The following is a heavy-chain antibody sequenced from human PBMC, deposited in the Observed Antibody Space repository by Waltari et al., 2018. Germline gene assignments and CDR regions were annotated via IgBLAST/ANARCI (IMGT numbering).Heavy chain of an antibody. V-gene: IGHV1-2*06. J-gene: IGHJ6*02. CDR3: ASGLEIAAAEYYYGMDV. Sequence: QVQLVQSGAEVKKPGSSVKVSCKASGGTFSSYAISWVRQAPGQGLEWMGRINPNSGGTNYAQKCQGRGTMTSDTSISTAYMELSRLRSDDTAVYYCASGLEIAAAEYYYGMDVWGQGTTVTVSS. D-gene: IGHD6-13*01. CDR1: GGTFSSYA. CDR2: INPNSGGT.